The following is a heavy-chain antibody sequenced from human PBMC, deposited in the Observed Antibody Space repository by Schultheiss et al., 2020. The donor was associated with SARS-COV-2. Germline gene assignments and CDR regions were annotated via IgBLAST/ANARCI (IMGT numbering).Heavy chain of an antibody. J-gene: IGHJ6*02. D-gene: IGHD6-19*01. CDR3: ARLYSSGWYGSDYYYYYGMDV. V-gene: IGHV1-3*01. Sequence: ASVKVSCKGSGYTFSNYAIHWVRQAPGQRPEWMGWINAGNGNTKYSQKFQGRVTMTTDTSTSTAYMELRSLRSDDTAVYYCARLYSSGWYGSDYYYYYGMDVWGQGTTVTVSS. CDR2: INAGNGNT. CDR1: GYTFSNYA.